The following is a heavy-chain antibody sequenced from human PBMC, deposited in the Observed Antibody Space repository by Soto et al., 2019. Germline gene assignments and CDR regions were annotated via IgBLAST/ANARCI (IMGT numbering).Heavy chain of an antibody. CDR1: GFTFSSYA. D-gene: IGHD2-2*03. V-gene: IGHV3-23*01. J-gene: IGHJ6*03. CDR2: ISGSGGST. Sequence: EVQLLESGGGLVQPGGSLRLSCAASGFTFSSYAMSWVRQAPGKGLEWVSAISGSGGSTYYADSVKGRFTISRDNSKNTLYLQMNSPRAEDTAVYYCAKDLDIVVVPAALSYYYYYMDVWGKGTTVTVSS. CDR3: AKDLDIVVVPAALSYYYYYMDV.